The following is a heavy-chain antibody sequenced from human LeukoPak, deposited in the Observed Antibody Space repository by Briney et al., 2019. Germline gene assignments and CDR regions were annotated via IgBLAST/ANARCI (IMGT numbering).Heavy chain of an antibody. Sequence: ASVKVSCKASGYTFTDYYMHWVRQASGQGFEWMGWINPDSGGTNYAQKFQGRVTMTRDTSISTAYMELSRLRSNDTAVYYCARRALFGDSGYDYNWFDPWGQGTLVTVSS. CDR2: INPDSGGT. J-gene: IGHJ5*02. V-gene: IGHV1-2*02. CDR3: ARRALFGDSGYDYNWFDP. D-gene: IGHD5-12*01. CDR1: GYTFTDYY.